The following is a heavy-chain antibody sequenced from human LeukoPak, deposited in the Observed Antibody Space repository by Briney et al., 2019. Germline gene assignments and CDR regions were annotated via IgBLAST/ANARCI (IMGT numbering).Heavy chain of an antibody. CDR3: ARDPYSGSYGDYYYYYMDV. D-gene: IGHD1-26*01. Sequence: EPGGSLRLSCAAPGFTFSSYSMNWVRQAPGKGLEWVSSISSSSSYIYYADSVKGRFTISRDNAKSSLYLQMNSLRDEDTAVYYCARDPYSGSYGDYYYYYMDVWGKGTTVTISS. J-gene: IGHJ6*03. CDR2: ISSSSSYI. V-gene: IGHV3-21*06. CDR1: GFTFSSYS.